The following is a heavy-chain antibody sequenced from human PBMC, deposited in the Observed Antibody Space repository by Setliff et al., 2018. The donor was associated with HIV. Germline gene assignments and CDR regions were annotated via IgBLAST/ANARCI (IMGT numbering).Heavy chain of an antibody. CDR1: GYTFTSYY. CDR2: IHPSGGT. CDR3: ATDKHYYGSGSYYALDY. J-gene: IGHJ4*02. D-gene: IGHD3-10*01. V-gene: IGHV1-46*01. Sequence: ASVKVSCKASGYTFTSYYIHWVRQAPGQGLEWMGVIHPSGGTIYAQKFQGRVTMTEDTSTDTAYMELSSLRSEDTAVYYCATDKHYYGSGSYYALDYWGQGTLVTVSS.